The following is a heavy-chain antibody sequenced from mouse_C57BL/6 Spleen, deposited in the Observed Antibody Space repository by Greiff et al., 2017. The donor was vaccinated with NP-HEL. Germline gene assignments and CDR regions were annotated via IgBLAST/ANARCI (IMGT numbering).Heavy chain of an antibody. J-gene: IGHJ1*03. Sequence: EVKVVESGGGLVQPGGSLSLSCAASGFTFTDYYMSWVRQPPGKALEWLGFIRNKANGYTTEYSASVKGRFTISRDNSQSILYLQMNALGAEDSATYYCARPSSDGYYWYVDVWGTGTTVTVSS. V-gene: IGHV7-3*01. CDR2: IRNKANGYTT. CDR3: ARPSSDGYYWYVDV. CDR1: GFTFTDYY. D-gene: IGHD2-3*01.